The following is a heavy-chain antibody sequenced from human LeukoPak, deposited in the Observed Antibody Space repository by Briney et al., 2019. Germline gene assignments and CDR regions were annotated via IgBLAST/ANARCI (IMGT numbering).Heavy chain of an antibody. CDR2: ISYDGSNK. J-gene: IGHJ4*02. V-gene: IGHV3-30*18. Sequence: GGSLRLSCVASGFTFSSYGMHWVRQAPGKGREWVAVISYDGSNKYYADSVKGRFTISRDNSKNTLYLQMNSLRAEDTAVYYCAKGKLPLYYFDYWGQGTLVTVSS. CDR1: GFTFSSYG. CDR3: AKGKLPLYYFDY. D-gene: IGHD1-26*01.